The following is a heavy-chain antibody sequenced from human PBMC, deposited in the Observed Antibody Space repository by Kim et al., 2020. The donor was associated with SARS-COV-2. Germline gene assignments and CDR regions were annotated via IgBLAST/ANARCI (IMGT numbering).Heavy chain of an antibody. CDR3: AREKSYCSGGSCYFRGFYYGMDV. D-gene: IGHD2-15*01. CDR1: GFTVSSNY. CDR2: IYSGGST. Sequence: GGSLRLTCAASGFTVSSNYMSWVRQAPGKGLEWVSVIYSGGSTYYADSVKGRFTISRDNSKNTLYLQMNSLRAEDTAVYYCAREKSYCSGGSCYFRGFYYGMDVWGQGTTVTVSS. V-gene: IGHV3-53*01. J-gene: IGHJ6*02.